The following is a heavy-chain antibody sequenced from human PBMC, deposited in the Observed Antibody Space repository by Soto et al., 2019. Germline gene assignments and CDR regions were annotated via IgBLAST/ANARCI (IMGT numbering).Heavy chain of an antibody. CDR1: GGTFSSYA. CDR3: ARVGMATIISPSEYYYYGMDV. CDR2: IIPIFGTA. V-gene: IGHV1-69*13. J-gene: IGHJ6*02. D-gene: IGHD5-12*01. Sequence: SVKVSCKASGGTFSSYAISWVRQAPGQGLEWMGGIIPIFGTANYAQKFQGRVTITADESTSTAYMELSSLRSEDTAVYYCARVGMATIISPSEYYYYGMDVWGQGTTVTVSS.